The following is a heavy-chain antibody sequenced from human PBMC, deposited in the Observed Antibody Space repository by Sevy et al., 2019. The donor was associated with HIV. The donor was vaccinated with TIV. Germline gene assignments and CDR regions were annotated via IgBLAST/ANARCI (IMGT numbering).Heavy chain of an antibody. Sequence: ASVKVSCKVSGYTLTELSMHWVRQAPGKGLEWMGGFDPEDGETIYAQKFQGRVTMTEDTSTDTAYMELSSLRSEDTAVYYCATGGSGYPGSDVWGQGTTVTVSS. CDR3: ATGGSGYPGSDV. CDR1: GYTLTELS. V-gene: IGHV1-24*01. D-gene: IGHD3-22*01. J-gene: IGHJ6*02. CDR2: FDPEDGET.